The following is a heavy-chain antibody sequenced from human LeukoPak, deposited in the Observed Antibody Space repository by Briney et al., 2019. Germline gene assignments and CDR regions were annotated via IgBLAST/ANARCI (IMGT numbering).Heavy chain of an antibody. CDR3: ARESAAAGSYYYYGMDV. Sequence: SETLSLTCTVSGGSISSGSYYWSWIRQPAGKGLEWTGRIYTSGSTNYNPSLKSRVTISVDTSKNQFSLKLSSVTAADTAVYYCARESAAAGSYYYYGMDVWGQGTTVTVSS. CDR1: GGSISSGSYY. CDR2: IYTSGST. D-gene: IGHD6-13*01. V-gene: IGHV4-61*02. J-gene: IGHJ6*02.